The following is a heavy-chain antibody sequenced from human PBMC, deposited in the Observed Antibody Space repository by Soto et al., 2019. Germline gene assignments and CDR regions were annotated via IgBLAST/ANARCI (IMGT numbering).Heavy chain of an antibody. CDR2: IYYSGST. CDR3: ARADIQWLDTGGSFDY. CDR1: GGSISSGGYY. D-gene: IGHD6-19*01. Sequence: QVQLQESGPGLVKPSQTLSLTCTVSGGSISSGGYYWSWIRQHPGKGLEWIGYIYYSGSTYYNPSLKRRVTISVATSKNQFSLKLSSVTAADTAVYYCARADIQWLDTGGSFDYWGQGTLVTVSS. J-gene: IGHJ4*02. V-gene: IGHV4-31*03.